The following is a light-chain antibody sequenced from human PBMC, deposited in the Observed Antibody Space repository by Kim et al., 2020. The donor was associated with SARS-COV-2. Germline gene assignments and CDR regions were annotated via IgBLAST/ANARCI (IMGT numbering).Light chain of an antibody. J-gene: IGLJ1*01. Sequence: SYELTQPPSVSVSPGQTASITCSGDKLGDKYACWYQQKPGQSPVLVIYQDSKRPSGIPERFSGSSSGTTVTLTISGVQAEDDADYYCQSADSSGTYVFG. CDR2: QDS. V-gene: IGLV3-25*03. CDR1: KLGDKY. CDR3: QSADSSGTYV.